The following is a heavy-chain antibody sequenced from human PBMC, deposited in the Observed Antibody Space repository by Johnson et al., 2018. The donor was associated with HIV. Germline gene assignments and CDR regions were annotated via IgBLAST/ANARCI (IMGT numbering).Heavy chain of an antibody. J-gene: IGHJ3*02. V-gene: IGHV3-30*03. Sequence: QVQVVESGGGLVQPGGSLRLSCAASGFTVSSNYMSWVRQAPGKGLEWVAVISYDGSNKYYADSVKGRFTISRDNSKNTLYLQMNSLRAEDTAVYYCARTVTTLSGAFDIWGQGTMVTVSS. CDR3: ARTVTTLSGAFDI. D-gene: IGHD4-17*01. CDR2: ISYDGSNK. CDR1: GFTVSSNY.